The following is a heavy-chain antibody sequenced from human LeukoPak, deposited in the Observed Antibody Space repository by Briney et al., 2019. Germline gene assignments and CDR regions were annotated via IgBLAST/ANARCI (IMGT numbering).Heavy chain of an antibody. CDR2: ISYDGSNK. Sequence: QTGGSLRLPCAASGFTFSSYGMHWVRQAPGKGLEWVAVISYDGSNKYYADSVKGRFTISRDNSKNTLYLQMNSLRAEDTAVYYCAKENFKGEYSSSWYPLDYWGQGTLVTVSS. CDR3: AKENFKGEYSSSWYPLDY. D-gene: IGHD6-13*01. J-gene: IGHJ4*02. V-gene: IGHV3-30*18. CDR1: GFTFSSYG.